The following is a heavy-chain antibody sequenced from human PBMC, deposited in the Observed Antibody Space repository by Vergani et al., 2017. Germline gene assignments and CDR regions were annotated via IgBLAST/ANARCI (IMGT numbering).Heavy chain of an antibody. CDR1: GYTFSNYY. CDR2: INPSGGHT. J-gene: IGHJ2*01. Sequence: QVQVVQSGAEVKKSGASVKVSCKTSGYTFSNYYMHWVRQAPGQGLEWMGIINPSGGHTNYAQKFQGRVTMTRDTSTSMELSSLRSEDTAVYYCARDCPGGGGDCSAGWYFDLWGRGTLVTVSS. V-gene: IGHV1-46*01. D-gene: IGHD2-21*02. CDR3: ARDCPGGGGDCSAGWYFDL.